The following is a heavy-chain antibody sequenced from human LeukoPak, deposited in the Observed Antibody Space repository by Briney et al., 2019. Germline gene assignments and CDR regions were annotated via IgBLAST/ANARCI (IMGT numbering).Heavy chain of an antibody. J-gene: IGHJ4*02. CDR3: ARDGECSSTSCYTGILTGYLDY. D-gene: IGHD2-2*02. V-gene: IGHV3-33*01. CDR2: IWYDGSNK. CDR1: GFTFSNYG. Sequence: GGSLRLSCAASGFTFSNYGMHWVRQAPGKGLEWVTVIWYDGSNKYYADSVKGRFTISRDNSKNTLYLQMNSLRAEDTAVYYCARDGECSSTSCYTGILTGYLDYWGQGTLVTVSS.